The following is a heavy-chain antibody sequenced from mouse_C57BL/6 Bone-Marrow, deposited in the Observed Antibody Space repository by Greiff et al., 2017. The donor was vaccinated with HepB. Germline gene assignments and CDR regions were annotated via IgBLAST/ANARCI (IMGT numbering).Heavy chain of an antibody. CDR3: TRLYYSFDY. J-gene: IGHJ2*01. CDR2: IYPGNSDT. CDR1: RYTFTSYW. V-gene: IGHV1-5*01. Sequence: VQLQQSGTVLAMPGASATMSCNTSRYTFTSYWMNWVQQWPGQGLEWIGAIYPGNSDTSYNQKFKGKAKRPAVTSASTAYMLLSSLTNEDSAVYYCTRLYYSFDYRRPGNTITVCS.